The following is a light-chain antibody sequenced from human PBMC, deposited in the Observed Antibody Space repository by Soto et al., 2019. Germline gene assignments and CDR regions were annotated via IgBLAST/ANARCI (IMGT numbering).Light chain of an antibody. Sequence: DIEMTQSPSSVSASVGDRVTITCRASQGVSTWLAWYQQKPGKAPNLLIYTASSLQSGVPSRFSGSGSGTDFTLTISSLQPEDFPTYYCQQTPTFPLTFGGGTKVEI. CDR3: QQTPTFPLT. V-gene: IGKV1D-12*01. J-gene: IGKJ4*01. CDR1: QGVSTW. CDR2: TAS.